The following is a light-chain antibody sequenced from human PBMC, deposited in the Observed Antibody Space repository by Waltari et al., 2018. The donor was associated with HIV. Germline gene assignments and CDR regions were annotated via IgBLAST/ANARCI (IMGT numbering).Light chain of an antibody. CDR3: QSYDNSLTGSL. CDR1: SSNIGAGYA. CDR2: GIR. V-gene: IGLV1-40*01. Sequence: QSVLTQAPSVSGAPGQRVTISCTGSSSNIGAGYAVNWYQQHPGTAPKLLIFGIRNRPSVVPDRFSASTSGTSASLAITGLQADDEADDFCQSYDNSLTGSLFGGGTKLTVL. J-gene: IGLJ2*01.